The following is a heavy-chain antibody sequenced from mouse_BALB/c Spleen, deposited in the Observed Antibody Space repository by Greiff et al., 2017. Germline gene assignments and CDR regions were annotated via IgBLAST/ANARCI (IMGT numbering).Heavy chain of an antibody. Sequence: DVQLVESGGGLVQPGGSLRLSCATSGFTFTDYYMSWVRQPPGKALEWLGFIRNKANGYTTEYSASVKGRFTISRDNSQSILYLQMNTLRAEDSATYYCARDWMITFDYWGQGTTLTVSS. J-gene: IGHJ2*01. CDR3: ARDWMITFDY. D-gene: IGHD2-4*01. V-gene: IGHV7-3*02. CDR1: GFTFTDYY. CDR2: IRNKANGYTT.